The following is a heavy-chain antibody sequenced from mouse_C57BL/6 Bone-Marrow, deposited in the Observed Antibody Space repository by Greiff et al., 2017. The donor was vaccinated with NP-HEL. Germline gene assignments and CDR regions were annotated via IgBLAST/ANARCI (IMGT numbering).Heavy chain of an antibody. J-gene: IGHJ4*01. V-gene: IGHV1-80*01. Sequence: VQLQQSGAELVKPGASVKISCKASGYAFSSYWMNWVKQRPGKGLEWIGQIYPGDGDTNYNGKFKGKATLTADKSSSTAYMQLSSLTSEDSAVYVCARGGPYYSAMDYWGQGTSVTVSS. CDR2: IYPGDGDT. CDR3: ARGGPYYSAMDY. CDR1: GYAFSSYW.